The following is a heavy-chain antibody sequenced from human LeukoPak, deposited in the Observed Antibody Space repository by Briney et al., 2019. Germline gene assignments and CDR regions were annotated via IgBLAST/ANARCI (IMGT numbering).Heavy chain of an antibody. J-gene: IGHJ4*02. V-gene: IGHV1-69*13. Sequence: GASVKVSCKASGGTFRSYAISWVRQAPGQGLEWMGGIVPVLGTPSYAQKFQGRVTITADDNTSTAYMELSSLRSEDTAVYYCARDNDYSNYDFDYWGQGTLVTVSS. CDR1: GGTFRSYA. D-gene: IGHD4-11*01. CDR3: ARDNDYSNYDFDY. CDR2: IVPVLGTP.